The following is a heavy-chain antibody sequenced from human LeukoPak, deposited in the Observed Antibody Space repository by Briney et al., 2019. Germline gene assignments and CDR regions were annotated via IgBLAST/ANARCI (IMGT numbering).Heavy chain of an antibody. Sequence: GGSLRLSCAASGFTFSSYGMHWVRQAPGKGLEWVAVIWYDGSNKYYADSVKGRFTISRDNSKNTLYLQMNSLRAEDTAVYYCARFYDSSGYYYSAEYFQHWGQGTLVTVSS. V-gene: IGHV3-33*01. J-gene: IGHJ1*01. CDR3: ARFYDSSGYYYSAEYFQH. CDR2: IWYDGSNK. D-gene: IGHD3-22*01. CDR1: GFTFSSYG.